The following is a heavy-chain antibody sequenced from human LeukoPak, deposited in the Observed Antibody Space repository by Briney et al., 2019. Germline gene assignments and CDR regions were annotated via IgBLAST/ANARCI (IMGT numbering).Heavy chain of an antibody. V-gene: IGHV3-23*01. CDR3: AKNLTVTYFNY. Sequence: PGGSLRLSRAASGFTFSTYAMSWVRQAPGKGXXWVSAIGGSGYSTYYADSVRGRFTISRDNSKNTLYLQMHSLRAEDSAVYYCAKNLTVTYFNYWGQGTLVTVSS. CDR2: IGGSGYST. D-gene: IGHD4-17*01. J-gene: IGHJ4*02. CDR1: GFTFSTYA.